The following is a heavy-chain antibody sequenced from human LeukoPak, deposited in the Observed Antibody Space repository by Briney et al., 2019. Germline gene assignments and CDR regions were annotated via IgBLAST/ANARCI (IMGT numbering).Heavy chain of an antibody. Sequence: PSETLSLTCTVSGGSISPYYWIWIRQPPGKGLEWIGEINHSGSTNYNPSLKSRVTISVDTSKNQFSLKLSSVTAADTAVYYCAIGYDYAFDIWGQGIMVTVSS. CDR3: AIGYDYAFDI. V-gene: IGHV4-34*01. D-gene: IGHD5-12*01. J-gene: IGHJ3*02. CDR1: GGSISPYY. CDR2: INHSGST.